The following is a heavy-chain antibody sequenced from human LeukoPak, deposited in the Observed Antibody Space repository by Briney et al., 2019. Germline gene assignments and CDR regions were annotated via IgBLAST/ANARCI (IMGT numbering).Heavy chain of an antibody. D-gene: IGHD2-2*01. CDR1: GVSITNYY. Sequence: PSETLSLTCSVSGVSITNYYWNWIRQPPGKGLEWIGYIHYSGTTNHNPSLQSRITISVDTSKNQFSLQLISVTAADTAVYYCARVSPQVPYYYYGMDVWGKGTTVTVSS. J-gene: IGHJ6*04. V-gene: IGHV4-59*01. CDR3: ARVSPQVPYYYYGMDV. CDR2: IHYSGTT.